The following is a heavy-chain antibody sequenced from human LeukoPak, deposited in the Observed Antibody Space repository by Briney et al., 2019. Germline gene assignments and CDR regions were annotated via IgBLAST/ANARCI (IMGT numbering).Heavy chain of an antibody. Sequence: ASVTVSCKTSGYTLSDYYMHWVRQAPGQGLEGMGWIRGDTGDTDSPQKFQGRVTMTRDTSSNTAYMELSRLTFDDTARYFCARVRGNSCDYWGQGTLVTVSS. CDR1: GYTLSDYY. CDR2: IRGDTGDT. CDR3: ARVRGNSCDY. V-gene: IGHV1-2*02. J-gene: IGHJ4*02. D-gene: IGHD6-13*01.